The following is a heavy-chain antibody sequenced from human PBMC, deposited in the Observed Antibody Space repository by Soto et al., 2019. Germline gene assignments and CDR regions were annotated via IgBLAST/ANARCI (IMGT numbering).Heavy chain of an antibody. D-gene: IGHD3-22*01. CDR3: ARGYYDSSGYYYPGGFDY. Sequence: SETLSLTCTVSGGSISSYYWSWIRQPPGKGLEWIGYIYYSGSTNYNPSLKSRVTISVDTSKNQFSLKLSSVTAADTAVYYCARGYYDSSGYYYPGGFDYWGQGTLVTVSS. J-gene: IGHJ4*02. V-gene: IGHV4-59*01. CDR2: IYYSGST. CDR1: GGSISSYY.